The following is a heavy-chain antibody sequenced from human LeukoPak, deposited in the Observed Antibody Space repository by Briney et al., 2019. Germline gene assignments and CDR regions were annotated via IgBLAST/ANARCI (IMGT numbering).Heavy chain of an antibody. J-gene: IGHJ4*02. V-gene: IGHV7-4-1*02. Sequence: ASVKVSCKASGYTFTSNALGWVRQAPGQGLEWMGWINTNTGNPTYAQGFTGRFVFSLDTSYNTAYLQISSLQAEDTAVYSCASFFCTSALCYYLDYWGQGTLVTVSS. CDR2: INTNTGNP. D-gene: IGHD2-8*01. CDR1: GYTFTSNA. CDR3: ASFFCTSALCYYLDY.